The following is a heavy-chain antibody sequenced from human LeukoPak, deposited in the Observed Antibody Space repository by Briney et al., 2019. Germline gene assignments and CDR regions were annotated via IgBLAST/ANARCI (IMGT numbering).Heavy chain of an antibody. V-gene: IGHV4-4*02. CDR2: ISLRGRT. CDR3: SRESGPFCPFGY. Sequence: PSGTLSLTCGVSGGSITSTNWWSWVRQPPGQGPEWIGEISLRGRTNYNPSLNSRVTMSLDESKNQLSLNLTSVTAADTAIYYCSRESGPFCPFGYWGQGTLVTVPS. CDR1: GGSITSTNW. D-gene: IGHD1-26*01. J-gene: IGHJ4*02.